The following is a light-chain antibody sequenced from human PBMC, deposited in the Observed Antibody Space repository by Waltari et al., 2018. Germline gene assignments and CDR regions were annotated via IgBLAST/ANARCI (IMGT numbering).Light chain of an antibody. J-gene: IGKJ3*01. CDR1: QSLLYSNGYNY. CDR3: MQGLHFPLT. V-gene: IGKV2-28*01. Sequence: DVVMTQSPLSLPVTPGEPASISCRSSQSLLYSNGYNYVNWYLQRPGQSPHLLIYLGSNRASGVPGRFSGSGSGTDFTLKISRVEAEDVGVYYCMQGLHFPLTFGPGTKVDIK. CDR2: LGS.